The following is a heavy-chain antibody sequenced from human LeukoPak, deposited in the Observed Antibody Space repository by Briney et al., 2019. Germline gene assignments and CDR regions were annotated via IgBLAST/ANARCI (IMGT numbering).Heavy chain of an antibody. Sequence: SETLSLTCAVYGGSFSGYYWSWIRQPPGKGLEWIREINHSGSTNYNPSLKSRVTISVDTSKNQFSLKLSSVTAADTAVYYCARGHNDSSALGYWGQGTLVTVSS. CDR3: ARGHNDSSALGY. D-gene: IGHD3-22*01. CDR2: INHSGST. CDR1: GGSFSGYY. V-gene: IGHV4-34*01. J-gene: IGHJ4*02.